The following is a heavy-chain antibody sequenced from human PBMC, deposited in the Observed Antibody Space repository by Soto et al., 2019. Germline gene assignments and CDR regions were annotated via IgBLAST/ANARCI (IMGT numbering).Heavy chain of an antibody. J-gene: IGHJ4*02. CDR3: AIYHLELFRFDY. CDR1: GGTFSSYA. CDR2: ISLYNGNT. V-gene: IGHV1-18*01. D-gene: IGHD2-2*01. Sequence: ASVKVSCKASGGTFSSYAMSWVRQAPGQGLEWMGWISLYNGNTNYAQQFQGRVTMTTDTSTSTAYMELRSLRSDDTAMYFCAIYHLELFRFDYWGQGTLVTVSS.